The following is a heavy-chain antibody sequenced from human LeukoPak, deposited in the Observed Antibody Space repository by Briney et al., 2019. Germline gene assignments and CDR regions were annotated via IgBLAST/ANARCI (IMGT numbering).Heavy chain of an antibody. CDR3: ARGGPPSHYFDY. CDR2: IYYSGST. V-gene: IGHV4-59*08. CDR1: GGSISSYY. D-gene: IGHD3-16*01. Sequence: SETLSLTCTVSGGSISSYYWSWIRQPPGKGLEWIGYIYYSGSTNYNPSLKSRVTISVDTSKNQFSLKLSSVTAADTAVYYCARGGPPSHYFDYWGQGTLVTVSS. J-gene: IGHJ4*02.